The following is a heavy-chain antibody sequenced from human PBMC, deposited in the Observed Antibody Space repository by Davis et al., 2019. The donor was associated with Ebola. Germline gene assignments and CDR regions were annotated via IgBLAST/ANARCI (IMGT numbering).Heavy chain of an antibody. CDR2: ISYDGSNK. CDR3: AKDHSITIFGVVTTQDYYYGMDV. Sequence: GESLKISCAASGFTFSSYGMHWVRQAPGKGLEWVAVISYDGSNKYYADSVKGRFTISRDNSKNTLYLQMNSLRAEDTAVYYCAKDHSITIFGVVTTQDYYYGMDVWGQGTTVTVSS. CDR1: GFTFSSYG. D-gene: IGHD3-3*01. V-gene: IGHV3-30*18. J-gene: IGHJ6*02.